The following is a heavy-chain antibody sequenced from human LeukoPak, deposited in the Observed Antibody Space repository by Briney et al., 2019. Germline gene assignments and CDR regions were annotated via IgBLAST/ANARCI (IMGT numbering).Heavy chain of an antibody. CDR1: GGTFSSYA. Sequence: GASVKVSCKASGGTFSSYAISWVRQAPGQGLEWMGGIIPIFGTANYAQKFQGRVTITADESTSTAHMELSSLRSEDTAVYYCARDRVVRGVISNPRDYYYYGMDVWGQGTTVTVSS. D-gene: IGHD3-10*01. CDR2: IIPIFGTA. V-gene: IGHV1-69*13. CDR3: ARDRVVRGVISNPRDYYYYGMDV. J-gene: IGHJ6*02.